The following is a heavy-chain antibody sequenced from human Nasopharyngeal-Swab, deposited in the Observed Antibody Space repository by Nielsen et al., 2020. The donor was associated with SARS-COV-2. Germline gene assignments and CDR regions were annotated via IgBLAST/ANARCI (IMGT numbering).Heavy chain of an antibody. D-gene: IGHD2-21*02. CDR2: IKQDGSEK. Sequence: GESLKISCAASGFTFSSYWMSWVRQAPGKGLEWVANIKQDGSEKYYVDSVKGRFTISRDNAKNSLYLQMNNLRADDTAIYYCARTAAFCGGDCYSEYFQQWGQGTLVTVSS. CDR1: GFTFSSYW. J-gene: IGHJ1*01. V-gene: IGHV3-7*01. CDR3: ARTAAFCGGDCYSEYFQQ.